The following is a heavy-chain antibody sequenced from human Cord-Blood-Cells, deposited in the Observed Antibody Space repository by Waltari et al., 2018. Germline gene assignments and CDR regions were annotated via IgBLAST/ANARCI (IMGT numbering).Heavy chain of an antibody. CDR1: GGSIRRSSYY. J-gene: IGHJ6*03. Sequence: QLQLQESGPGLVKPSETLSLTCTVSGGSIRRSSYYWGWIRQPPGKGLEWIGSIYYSGSTYYNPSLKSRVTISVDTSKNQFSLKLSSVTAADTAVYYCAGMNYSNYYYYYYMDVWGKGTTVTVSS. CDR2: IYYSGST. D-gene: IGHD4-4*01. V-gene: IGHV4-39*01. CDR3: AGMNYSNYYYYYYMDV.